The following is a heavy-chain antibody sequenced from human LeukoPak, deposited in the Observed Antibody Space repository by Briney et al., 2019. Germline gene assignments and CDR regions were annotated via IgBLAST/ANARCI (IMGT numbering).Heavy chain of an antibody. CDR2: IIPIFGTA. V-gene: IGHV1-69*13. D-gene: IGHD4-23*01. J-gene: IGHJ4*02. Sequence: SVKVSFTASGGTFSSYAISWVRQAPGQGLEWMGGIIPIFGTANYAQKFQGRVTITADESTSTAYMELSSLKASDTAIYYCARGLQTTVVTPFAYWGQGTLVTVSS. CDR3: ARGLQTTVVTPFAY. CDR1: GGTFSSYA.